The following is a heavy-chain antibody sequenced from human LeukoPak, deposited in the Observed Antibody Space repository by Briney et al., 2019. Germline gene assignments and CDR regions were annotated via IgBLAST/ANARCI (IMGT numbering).Heavy chain of an antibody. CDR1: GFTFSSYA. CDR3: ARDRRPPYSSSWYFDY. Sequence: GGSLRLSCAASGFTFSSYAMHWVRQAPGRGLEWVAVISYDGSNKYYADSVKGRFTISRDNSKNTLYLQMNSLRAEDTAVYYCARDRRPPYSSSWYFDYWGQGTLVTVSS. CDR2: ISYDGSNK. D-gene: IGHD6-13*01. V-gene: IGHV3-30-3*01. J-gene: IGHJ4*02.